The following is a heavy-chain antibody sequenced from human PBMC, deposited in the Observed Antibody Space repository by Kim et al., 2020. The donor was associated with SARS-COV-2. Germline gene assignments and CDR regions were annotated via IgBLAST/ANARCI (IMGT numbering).Heavy chain of an antibody. CDR2: FDPEDGET. D-gene: IGHD6-19*01. V-gene: IGHV1-24*01. CDR1: GYTLTELS. J-gene: IGHJ6*02. CDR3: ATAFSVTAVAGTTHYYYYYGIDV. Sequence: ASVNVSCKVSGYTLTELSMHWVRQAPGKGLEWMGGFDPEDGETIYAQKFQGRVTMTEDTSTDTAYMELSSLRSEDTAVYYCATAFSVTAVAGTTHYYYYYGIDVWGQGTTVTVSS.